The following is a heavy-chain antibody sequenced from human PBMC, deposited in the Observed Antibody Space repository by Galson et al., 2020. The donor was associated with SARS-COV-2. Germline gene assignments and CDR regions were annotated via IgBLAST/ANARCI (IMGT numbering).Heavy chain of an antibody. CDR3: ARDGPLWSSRDAFDI. CDR1: GGTFSSYA. D-gene: IGHD3-3*01. CDR2: IIPILGIA. V-gene: IGHV1-69*10. Sequence: SVKVSCKASGGTFSSYAISWVRQAPGQGLEWMGGIIPILGIANYAQKFQGRVTITADKSTSTAYMELSSLRSEDTAVYYCARDGPLWSSRDAFDIWGQGTMVTVSS. J-gene: IGHJ3*02.